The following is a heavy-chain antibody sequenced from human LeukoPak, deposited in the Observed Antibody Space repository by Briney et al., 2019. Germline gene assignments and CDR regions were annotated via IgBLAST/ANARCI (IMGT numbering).Heavy chain of an antibody. CDR1: GFIFSNYG. V-gene: IGHV3-30*02. J-gene: IGHJ6*03. CDR3: ARAERSYYTNYYYYYMDV. Sequence: GGSLRLSCAASGFIFSNYGMHWVRQAPGKGLEWVAFIRNDGSIKYYADSVKGRFTISRDNSKNTLYLQMSSLRVDDTAVYYCARAERSYYTNYYYYYMDVWGKGTTVTISS. CDR2: IRNDGSIK. D-gene: IGHD1-26*01.